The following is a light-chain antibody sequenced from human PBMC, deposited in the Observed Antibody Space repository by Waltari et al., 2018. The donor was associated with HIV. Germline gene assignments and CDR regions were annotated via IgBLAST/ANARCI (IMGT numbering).Light chain of an antibody. V-gene: IGLV2-14*01. CDR1: SSDVGGYNY. Sequence: QSALTQPASVSGSPGQSITISCTGTSSDVGGYNYVSWYQQHPGKAPKLIVYEVSNRPSGVSNRFSCAKAGNTASLTISGLQAEDEADYYCSSYTSSSTYVVFGGGTKLTVL. CDR2: EVS. CDR3: SSYTSSSTYVV. J-gene: IGLJ2*01.